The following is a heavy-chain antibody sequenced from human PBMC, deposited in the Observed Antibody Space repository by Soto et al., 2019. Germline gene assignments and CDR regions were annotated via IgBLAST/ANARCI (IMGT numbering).Heavy chain of an antibody. J-gene: IGHJ4*02. D-gene: IGHD6-19*01. Sequence: ASVKVSCKASGYTFTSYGINWVRQATGQGLEWMGWMNPNSGNIGYAQKFQGRVTMTRNTSLSTAYMELSSLISEDTALYYCATAVAGTILGHASGYWGQGTLVTVSS. CDR2: MNPNSGNI. V-gene: IGHV1-8*01. CDR3: ATAVAGTILGHASGY. CDR1: GYTFTSYG.